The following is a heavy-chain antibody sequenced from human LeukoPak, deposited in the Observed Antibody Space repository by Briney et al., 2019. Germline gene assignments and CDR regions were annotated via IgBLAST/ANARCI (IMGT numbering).Heavy chain of an antibody. CDR1: DGSISNSLYY. CDR2: IYYSGST. D-gene: IGHD3-10*01. CDR3: ARDVFHGSGSPYFDS. V-gene: IGHV4-39*02. Sequence: SETLSLTCTVSDGSISNSLYYWGWVRQPPGKGLEWIASIYYSGSTYYNPSLQSRVTISVDTSKNQFSLKLNSVTAADTAVYYCARDVFHGSGSPYFDSWGQGALVTVSS. J-gene: IGHJ4*02.